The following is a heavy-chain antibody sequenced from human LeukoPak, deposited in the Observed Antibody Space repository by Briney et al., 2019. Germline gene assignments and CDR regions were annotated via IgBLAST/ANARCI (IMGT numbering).Heavy chain of an antibody. J-gene: IGHJ4*02. CDR1: GFTFDDYA. D-gene: IGHD3-10*01. Sequence: GGSLRLSCAASGFTFDDYAMHWVRQAPGKGLEWVSGISWNSGSIGYADSVKGRFTISRDNAKNSLYLQMNSLRAEDTALYYCAKDRDYGSGSYLYYFDYWGQGTLVTVSS. CDR3: AKDRDYGSGSYLYYFDY. V-gene: IGHV3-9*01. CDR2: ISWNSGSI.